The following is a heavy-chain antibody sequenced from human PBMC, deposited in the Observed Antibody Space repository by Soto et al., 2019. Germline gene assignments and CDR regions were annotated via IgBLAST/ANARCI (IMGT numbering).Heavy chain of an antibody. D-gene: IGHD2-8*01. CDR1: GFTFSSYA. CDR2: ISGSGGST. CDR3: AKDPYCTNGVCYNLDY. Sequence: GGSLRLSCAASGFTFSSYAMSWVRQAPGKGLEWVSAISGSGGSTYYADSVKGRFTISRDNSKNTLYLQMNSLRAEDAAVYYCAKDPYCTNGVCYNLDYWGQGTLVTVSS. V-gene: IGHV3-23*01. J-gene: IGHJ4*02.